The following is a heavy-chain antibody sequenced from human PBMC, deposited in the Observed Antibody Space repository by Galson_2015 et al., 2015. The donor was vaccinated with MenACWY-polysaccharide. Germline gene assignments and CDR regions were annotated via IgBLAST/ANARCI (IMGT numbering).Heavy chain of an antibody. V-gene: IGHV1-2*02. Sequence: SVKVSCKASGYTFTGYYMHWVRQAPGQGLEWMGWINPNSGGTNYAQKFQGRVTMTRDTSISTAYMELSRLRSDDTAVYYCARTTTYYYGSGSADYYYYGMDVWGQGTTVTVSS. CDR1: GYTFTGYY. CDR3: ARTTTYYYGSGSADYYYYGMDV. J-gene: IGHJ6*02. D-gene: IGHD3-10*01. CDR2: INPNSGGT.